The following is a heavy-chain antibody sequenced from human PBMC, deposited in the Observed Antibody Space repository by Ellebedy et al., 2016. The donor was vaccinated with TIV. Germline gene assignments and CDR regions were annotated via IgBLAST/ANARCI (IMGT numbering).Heavy chain of an antibody. D-gene: IGHD6-6*01. CDR2: LNHSGST. V-gene: IGHV4-34*01. CDR3: ARGRGGYSSSPYGRYYGMDV. J-gene: IGHJ6*02. CDR1: GFTFSNYW. Sequence: MPGGSLRLSCAASGFTFSNYWMSWVRQPPGKGLEWIGELNHSGSTNYNPSLKSRVTISVDTSKDQFSLKLSSVTAADTAVYYRARGRGGYSSSPYGRYYGMDVWGQGTTVNVSS.